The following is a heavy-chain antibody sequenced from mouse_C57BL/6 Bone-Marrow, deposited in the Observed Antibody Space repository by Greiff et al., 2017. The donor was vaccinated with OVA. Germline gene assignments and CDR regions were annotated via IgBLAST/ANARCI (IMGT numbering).Heavy chain of an antibody. Sequence: VQLQQSGPELVKPGASVKISCKASGYTFTDYYMNWVKQSHGKSLEWIGDINPNNGGTSYNQKFKGKATLTVDKSSSTAYMELRSLTSEDSAVYYCASKGIYDSHYFDYWGQGTTLTVSS. V-gene: IGHV1-26*01. J-gene: IGHJ2*01. CDR1: GYTFTDYY. CDR3: ASKGIYDSHYFDY. CDR2: INPNNGGT. D-gene: IGHD2-3*01.